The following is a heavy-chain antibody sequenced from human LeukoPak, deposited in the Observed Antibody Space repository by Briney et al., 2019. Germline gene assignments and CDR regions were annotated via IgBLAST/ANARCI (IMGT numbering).Heavy chain of an antibody. CDR1: GGSIRSSSYY. V-gene: IGHV4-39*01. Sequence: SESLSRTCTVAGGSIRSSSYYWGWIRQPPGKGLESIGRIYYSGSTCYKPSLKRRVTISVATSKIQFSLKLSSVTAADTAVYYCASYRYDILTGSHPLDYWGQGALVTVSS. CDR2: IYYSGST. J-gene: IGHJ4*02. D-gene: IGHD3-9*01. CDR3: ASYRYDILTGSHPLDY.